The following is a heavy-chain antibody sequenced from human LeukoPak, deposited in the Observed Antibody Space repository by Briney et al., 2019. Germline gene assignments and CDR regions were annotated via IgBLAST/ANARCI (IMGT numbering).Heavy chain of an antibody. CDR2: INAGNGNT. J-gene: IGHJ4*02. Sequence: GASVKVSCKASGYTFTSYAMHWVRQAPGQRLEWMGWINAGNGNTKYSQKFQGRVTITRDTSASTAYMELSSLRSEDTAVYYCARDEGSGWPIDCWGQGTLVTVSS. CDR3: ARDEGSGWPIDC. D-gene: IGHD6-19*01. V-gene: IGHV1-3*01. CDR1: GYTFTSYA.